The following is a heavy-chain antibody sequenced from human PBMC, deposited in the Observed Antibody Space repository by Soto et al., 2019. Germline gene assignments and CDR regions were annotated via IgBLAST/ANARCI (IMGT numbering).Heavy chain of an antibody. CDR3: AREGVGGSGSYYNVRRFDN. CDR2: INAGNANT. D-gene: IGHD3-10*01. J-gene: IGHJ4*02. V-gene: IGHV1-3*01. CDR1: GYTFTSFS. Sequence: ASVKVSCKASGYTFTSFSMHWVRQAPGQRLEWMRWINAGNANTKYSQKFQDRVTITRDTSARTVYMELSSLRSEDTAVYYCAREGVGGSGSYYNVRRFDNWGQGTLVTVSS.